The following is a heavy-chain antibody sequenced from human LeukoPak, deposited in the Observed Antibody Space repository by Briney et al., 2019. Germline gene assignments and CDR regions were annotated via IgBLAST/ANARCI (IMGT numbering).Heavy chain of an antibody. CDR3: ARQTQLLSFGELMNYFDY. Sequence: SETLSLTCTVSGGSISSSSYYWGWIRQPPGKGLEWIGSIYYSGSTYYNPSLKSRVTISVDTSKNQFSLKLSSVTAADTAVYYCARQTQLLSFGELMNYFDYWGQGTLVTVSS. D-gene: IGHD3-10*01. V-gene: IGHV4-39*01. J-gene: IGHJ4*02. CDR2: IYYSGST. CDR1: GGSISSSSYY.